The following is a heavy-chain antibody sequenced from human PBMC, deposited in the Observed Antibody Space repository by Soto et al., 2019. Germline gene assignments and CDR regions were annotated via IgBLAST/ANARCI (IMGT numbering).Heavy chain of an antibody. CDR1: GFTFSSYA. CDR2: ITAGAGST. D-gene: IGHD3-10*01. CDR3: AKSPSSTYASGKTRYFDY. Sequence: GGSLRLSCAASGFTFSSYAMSWVRQTPGKGLEWVSGITAGAGSTYYADSVKGRFAISRDNSKNTLYLQLDSLGAEDTAVYYCAKSPSSTYASGKTRYFDYWGQGTLVTVSS. V-gene: IGHV3-23*01. J-gene: IGHJ4*02.